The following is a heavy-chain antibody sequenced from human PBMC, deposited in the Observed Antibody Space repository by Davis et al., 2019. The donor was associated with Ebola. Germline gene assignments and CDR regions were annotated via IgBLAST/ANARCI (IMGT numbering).Heavy chain of an antibody. CDR1: GFTFSSYS. Sequence: GESLKISCAASGFTFSSYSMNWVRQAPGKGLEWVSSISSSSSYIYYADSVKGRFTISRDNAKNSLYLQMNSLRAEDTAVYYCARVVVPAATHRPIYYYYMDVWGKGTTVTVSS. CDR3: ARVVVPAATHRPIYYYYMDV. J-gene: IGHJ6*03. V-gene: IGHV3-21*01. CDR2: ISSSSSYI. D-gene: IGHD2-2*01.